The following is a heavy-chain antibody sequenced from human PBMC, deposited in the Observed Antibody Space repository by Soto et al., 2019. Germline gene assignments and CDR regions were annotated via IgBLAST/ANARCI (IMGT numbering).Heavy chain of an antibody. J-gene: IGHJ6*02. CDR3: AREPAAAGYYYGMDV. CDR2: ISSSSSYI. D-gene: IGHD6-13*01. V-gene: IGHV3-21*01. CDR1: GFTLSSYS. Sequence: GGSLRLSCAASGFTLSSYSMNWVRQAPGKGLEWVSSISSSSSYIYYADSVKGRFTISRDNAKNSLYLQMNSLRAEDTAVYYCAREPAAAGYYYGMDVWGQGTTVTVSS.